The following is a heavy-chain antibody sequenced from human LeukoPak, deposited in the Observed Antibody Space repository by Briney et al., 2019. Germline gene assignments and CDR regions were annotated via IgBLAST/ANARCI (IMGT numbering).Heavy chain of an antibody. CDR2: IYYSGST. Sequence: SETLSLTCTVSGGSISSSSYYWGWIRQPPGKGLEWIGSIYYSGSTYYNPSLKSRVTISVDTSKNQFSLKLSSVAAADTAVYYCARVPKLGTDYFDYWGQGTLVTVSS. CDR3: ARVPKLGTDYFDY. D-gene: IGHD7-27*01. J-gene: IGHJ4*02. CDR1: GGSISSSSYY. V-gene: IGHV4-39*07.